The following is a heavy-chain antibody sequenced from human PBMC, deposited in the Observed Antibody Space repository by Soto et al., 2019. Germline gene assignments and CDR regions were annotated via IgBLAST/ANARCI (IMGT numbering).Heavy chain of an antibody. CDR3: ARDYPYYDFCSDYSEYYYGMDV. V-gene: IGHV3-30-3*01. CDR1: GFTFSSYA. Sequence: QVQLVESGGGVVQPGRSLRLSCAASGFTFSSYAMHWVRQAPGKGLEWVAVISYDGSNKYYADSVKGRFTISRDNSKNTLYLQMNSLRAEDTAVYYCARDYPYYDFCSDYSEYYYGMDVWGQGTTVTVSS. D-gene: IGHD3-3*01. J-gene: IGHJ6*02. CDR2: ISYDGSNK.